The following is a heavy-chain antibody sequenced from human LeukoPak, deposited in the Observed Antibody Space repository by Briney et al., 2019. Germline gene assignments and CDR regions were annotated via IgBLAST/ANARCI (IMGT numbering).Heavy chain of an antibody. CDR1: GASISSTTYY. CDR3: ARDSGGYSSSWYPGGY. D-gene: IGHD6-13*01. Sequence: SETLSLTCTVSGASISSTTYYWGWIRQPPRKGLEWIASIYYSGSTYYNPSLKSRVTISVDTSKNQFSLKLSSVTAAGTAVYYCARDSGGYSSSWYPGGYWGQGTLVTVSS. J-gene: IGHJ4*02. CDR2: IYYSGST. V-gene: IGHV4-39*07.